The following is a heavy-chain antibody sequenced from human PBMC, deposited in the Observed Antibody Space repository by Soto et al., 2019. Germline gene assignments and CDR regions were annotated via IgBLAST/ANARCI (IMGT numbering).Heavy chain of an antibody. CDR3: TRLEVLLWFGELVYSYYGMDV. D-gene: IGHD3-10*01. CDR2: IRSKANSYAT. CDR1: GFTFSGSA. J-gene: IGHJ6*02. V-gene: IGHV3-73*02. Sequence: EVQLVESGGGLVQPGGSLKLSCAASGFTFSGSAMHWVRQASGKGLEWVGRIRSKANSYATAYAASVKGRFTISRDDSKNTEYLQMNSLKTEDTAVYYCTRLEVLLWFGELVYSYYGMDVWGQGTTVTVSS.